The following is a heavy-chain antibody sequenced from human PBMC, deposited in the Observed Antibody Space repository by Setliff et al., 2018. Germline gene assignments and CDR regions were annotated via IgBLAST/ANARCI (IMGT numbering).Heavy chain of an antibody. CDR2: FDPEDGET. D-gene: IGHD4-4*01. CDR3: ARVPYPHRFPYSNYLGYYYYYYRDV. J-gene: IGHJ6*03. Sequence: GASVKVSCKVSGYTLTELSMHWVRQAPGKGLEWMGGFDPEDGETIYAQKFQGRVTMTEDTSTDTAYMELSSLRSEDTAVYYCARVPYPHRFPYSNYLGYYYYYYRDVWGKGTTVTVSS. CDR1: GYTLTELS. V-gene: IGHV1-24*01.